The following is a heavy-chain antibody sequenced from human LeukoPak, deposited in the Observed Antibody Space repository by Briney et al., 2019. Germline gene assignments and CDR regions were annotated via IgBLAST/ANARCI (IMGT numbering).Heavy chain of an antibody. CDR3: VRGGNVAAAHFDF. Sequence: GGSLRLSCAASGFTFSDYYMSWIRQAPGKGLEWVSYISSSGSTIYYADSVKGRFTISRDNAKKSLYLQMSSLRAEDTAVYYCVRGGNVAAAHFDFWGQGTLVTVSS. V-gene: IGHV3-11*04. CDR1: GFTFSDYY. CDR2: ISSSGSTI. D-gene: IGHD6-13*01. J-gene: IGHJ4*02.